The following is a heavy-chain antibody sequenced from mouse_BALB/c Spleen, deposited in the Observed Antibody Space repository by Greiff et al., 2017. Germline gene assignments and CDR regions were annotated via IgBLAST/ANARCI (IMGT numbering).Heavy chain of an antibody. J-gene: IGHJ1*01. Sequence: EVKLQESGPGLVKPSQSLSLTCTVTGYSITSDYAWNWIRQFPGNKLEWMGYISYSGSTSYNPSLKSRISITRDTSKNQFFLQLNSVTTEDSATYYCARSGLRRDWYFDVWGAGTTVTVSS. CDR2: ISYSGST. CDR3: ARSGLRRDWYFDV. CDR1: GYSITSDYA. D-gene: IGHD2-2*01. V-gene: IGHV3-2*02.